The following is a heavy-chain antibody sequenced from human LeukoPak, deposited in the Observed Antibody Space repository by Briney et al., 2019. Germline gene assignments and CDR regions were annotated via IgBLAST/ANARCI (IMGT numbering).Heavy chain of an antibody. Sequence: GGSLRLSCAASGFTFSNAWMNWVRQAPGKGLEWVSSISSSSSYIYYADSVKGRFTISRDNAKNSLYLQMNSLRAEDTAVYYCAKVGYCSGGSCYSGKYYFDYWGQGTLVTVSS. CDR2: ISSSSSYI. CDR1: GFTFSNAW. J-gene: IGHJ4*02. V-gene: IGHV3-21*01. D-gene: IGHD2-15*01. CDR3: AKVGYCSGGSCYSGKYYFDY.